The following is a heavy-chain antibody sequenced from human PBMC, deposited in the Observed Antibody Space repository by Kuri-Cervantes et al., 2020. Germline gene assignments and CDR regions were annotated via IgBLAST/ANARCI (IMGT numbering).Heavy chain of an antibody. CDR2: IIPIFGTA. CDR1: GGTFSSYA. V-gene: IGHV1-69*13. Sequence: SVKVSCKASGGTFSSYAISWVRQAPGQGLEWMGGIIPIFGTANYAQKFQGRVTITADESTSTAYMELSSLRSEDTAVYYCARDRLVATDQFDYWGQGTLVTVSS. D-gene: IGHD2-21*02. J-gene: IGHJ4*02. CDR3: ARDRLVATDQFDY.